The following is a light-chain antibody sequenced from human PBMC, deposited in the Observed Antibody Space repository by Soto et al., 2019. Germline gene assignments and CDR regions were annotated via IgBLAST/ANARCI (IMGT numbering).Light chain of an antibody. V-gene: IGKV1-39*01. CDR1: QNISSF. CDR2: AAS. Sequence: DIQMTQSPSSLSASVGDRITITCRASQNISSFLNWYQQKPGKAPRLLIYAASTLLTGVPSRFSGHGSGTDYTLRISGVQSEEFATYYCQQSYSTPKPFGQGTKVEIK. CDR3: QQSYSTPKP. J-gene: IGKJ1*01.